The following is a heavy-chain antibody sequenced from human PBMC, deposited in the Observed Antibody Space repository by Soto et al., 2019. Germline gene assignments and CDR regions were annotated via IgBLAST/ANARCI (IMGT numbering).Heavy chain of an antibody. V-gene: IGHV3-30*18. J-gene: IGHJ4*02. CDR2: ISYDGSNK. CDR1: GFTFSSYG. D-gene: IGHD2-21*02. CDR3: AKDGATSLVVTATLDY. Sequence: QVQLVESGGGVVQPGRSLRLSCAASGFTFSSYGMHWVRQAPGKGLEWVAVISYDGSNKYYADPVKGRFTISRDNSKNTLYLQMNSLRAEDTAVYYCAKDGATSLVVTATLDYWGQGTLVTVSS.